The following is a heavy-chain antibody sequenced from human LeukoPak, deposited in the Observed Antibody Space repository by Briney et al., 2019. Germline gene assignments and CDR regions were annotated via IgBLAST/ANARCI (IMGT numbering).Heavy chain of an antibody. D-gene: IGHD2-21*02. CDR3: ASSGDRENIFDY. CDR1: GFTFSSYE. V-gene: IGHV3-48*03. J-gene: IGHJ4*02. Sequence: GGSLRLSCAASGFTFSSYEMNWVRQAPGKGLEWASYISSSGSTIYYADSVKGRFTISRDNAKNSLYLQMNSLRAEDTAVYYCASSGDRENIFDYWGQGTLVTVSS. CDR2: ISSSGSTI.